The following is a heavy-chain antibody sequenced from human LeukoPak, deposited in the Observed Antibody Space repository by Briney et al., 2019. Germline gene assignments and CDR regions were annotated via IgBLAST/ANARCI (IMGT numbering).Heavy chain of an antibody. CDR2: ISGSGGST. J-gene: IGHJ4*02. CDR3: AKDRFSYCGGDCYAQPDY. Sequence: GGSLRLSCAASGLTFSSYAMSWVRQAPGKGLEWGSAISGSGGSTYYADSVKGRFTISRDNSKNTLYLQMNSLRAEDTAVYYCAKDRFSYCGGDCYAQPDYWGQGTLVTVSS. CDR1: GLTFSSYA. D-gene: IGHD2-21*02. V-gene: IGHV3-23*01.